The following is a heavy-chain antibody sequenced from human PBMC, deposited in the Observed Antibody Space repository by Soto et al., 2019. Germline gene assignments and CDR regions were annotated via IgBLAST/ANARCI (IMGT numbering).Heavy chain of an antibody. D-gene: IGHD3-22*01. CDR2: ISYDGSNK. J-gene: IGHJ4*02. Sequence: GGSLRLSCAGSGFTFSRYAMHWVRQAPGKGLEWVAVISYDGSNKYYADSAKGRFTISRDNSKNTLYLQMNSLRAEDTAVFRSYYDSSGYYLDPFDYWGQGTLVTVSS. CDR1: GFTFSRYA. CDR3: YYDSSGYYLDPFDY. V-gene: IGHV3-30-3*01.